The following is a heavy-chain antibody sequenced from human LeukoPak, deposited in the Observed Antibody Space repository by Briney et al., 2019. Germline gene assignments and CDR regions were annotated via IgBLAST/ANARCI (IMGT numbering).Heavy chain of an antibody. CDR2: INPSSGGT. J-gene: IGHJ3*02. D-gene: IGHD3-22*01. CDR1: GYTFTGYY. Sequence: GASVTVSCKVSGYTFTGYYLHWVRQAPGQGLEWMGRINPSSGGTNYAQKFQGRVTMTRDTSINTAYLDLSSLRSDDTAVYYCARGLTYYYDSSGYYFYAFDIWGQGTMVTVSS. CDR3: ARGLTYYYDSSGYYFYAFDI. V-gene: IGHV1-2*06.